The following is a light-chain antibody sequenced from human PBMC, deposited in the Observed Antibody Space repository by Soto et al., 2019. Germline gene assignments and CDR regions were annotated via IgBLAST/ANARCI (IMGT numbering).Light chain of an antibody. CDR1: QGISSY. J-gene: IGKJ1*01. CDR2: DVS. V-gene: IGKV1-5*01. Sequence: DIQMTQSPSTLSASVGDRVTITCRASQGISSYLAWYQQKPGKAPKLLIYDVSTLESGVPSRFSGSGSGTEFTLTISSLQPDDFATYYCQQYDSFWTMFGQGTKVDIK. CDR3: QQYDSFWTM.